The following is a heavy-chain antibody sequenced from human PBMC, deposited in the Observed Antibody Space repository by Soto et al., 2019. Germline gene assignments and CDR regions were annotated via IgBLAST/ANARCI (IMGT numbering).Heavy chain of an antibody. CDR1: GYTFTGSG. Sequence: ASVKVSCKASGYTFTGSGMSWVRQAPGQGLEWMGWISAHTGSSEYAQRFQGRVTMTTDRSTSTAYMELRSLRSDDTAVYYCARAFFYQGSDSRGYSFDAFDFWGPGTLVTVSS. V-gene: IGHV1-18*01. D-gene: IGHD3-22*01. CDR2: ISAHTGSS. J-gene: IGHJ3*01. CDR3: ARAFFYQGSDSRGYSFDAFDF.